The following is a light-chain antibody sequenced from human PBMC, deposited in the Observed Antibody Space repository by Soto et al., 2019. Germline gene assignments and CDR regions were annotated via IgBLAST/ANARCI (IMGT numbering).Light chain of an antibody. CDR1: QSVSSY. J-gene: IGKJ5*01. Sequence: EIVLTQSPATLSLSPGERATLSCRASQSVSSYLAWYQQKPGQAPRLLIYDASNRATGIPARFSGSGSGTDFTLTISNLEPEDFAVYYCQQYGTSPTFGQGTRLEIK. CDR2: DAS. V-gene: IGKV3-11*01. CDR3: QQYGTSPT.